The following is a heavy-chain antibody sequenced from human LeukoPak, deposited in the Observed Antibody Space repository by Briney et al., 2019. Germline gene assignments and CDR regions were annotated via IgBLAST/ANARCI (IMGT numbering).Heavy chain of an antibody. CDR2: IYYSGST. CDR3: ARLSITLDNDAFDI. J-gene: IGHJ3*02. D-gene: IGHD3-10*01. V-gene: IGHV4-39*01. CDR1: GGSISSSSYY. Sequence: SATLSLTCTVSGGSISSSSYYWGWIRQPPGKGLEWIGSIYYSGSTYYNPSLKSRVTISVDTSKNQFSLKLSSVTAADTAVYYCARLSITLDNDAFDIWGQGTMVTVSS.